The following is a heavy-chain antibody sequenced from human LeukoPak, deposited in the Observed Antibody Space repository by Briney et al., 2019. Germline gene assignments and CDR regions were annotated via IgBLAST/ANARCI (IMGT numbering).Heavy chain of an antibody. V-gene: IGHV1-69*04. CDR3: ARDQGLTAPPPYGLDV. Sequence: ASVKVSCKTPGGTFSSSAITWVRQAPGQGLEWMGRIIPALNITSYAQKFQGRVTITADTSTSTAYMELSSLRSEETAVYYCARDQGLTAPPPYGLDVWGQGTTVTVSS. CDR1: GGTFSSSA. CDR2: IIPALNIT. D-gene: IGHD5-18*01. J-gene: IGHJ6*02.